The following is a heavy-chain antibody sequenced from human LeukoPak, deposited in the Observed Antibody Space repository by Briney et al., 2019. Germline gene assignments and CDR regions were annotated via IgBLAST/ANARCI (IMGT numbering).Heavy chain of an antibody. CDR1: GFTADDTY. CDR3: ARQATAGLDY. J-gene: IGHJ4*02. CDR2: VYSGGRT. D-gene: IGHD6-13*01. V-gene: IGHV3-66*02. Sequence: GGSLRLSRAASGFTADDTYMSWVRQAPGKGLEWVSVVYSGGRTFYADSVKGRFTIFRDNSKNTVFLQVNSLRPDDTAVYYCARQATAGLDYWGQGTLVTVSS.